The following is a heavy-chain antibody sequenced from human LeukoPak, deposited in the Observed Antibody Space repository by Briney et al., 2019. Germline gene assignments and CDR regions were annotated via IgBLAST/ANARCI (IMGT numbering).Heavy chain of an antibody. CDR2: ISSSGSTI. CDR1: GFTFSSYE. V-gene: IGHV3-48*03. D-gene: IGHD3-9*01. Sequence: PGGSLRLSCAASGFTFSSYEMNWVRQAPGRGLEWVSYISSSGSTIYYADSVKGRFTISRDNAKNSLYLQMNSLRAEDTAVYYCARDQERYFDPWGYYYYYGMDVWGQGTTVTVSS. CDR3: ARDQERYFDPWGYYYYYGMDV. J-gene: IGHJ6*02.